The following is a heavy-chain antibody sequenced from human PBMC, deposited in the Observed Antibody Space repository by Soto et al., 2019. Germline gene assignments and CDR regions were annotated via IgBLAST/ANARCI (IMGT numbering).Heavy chain of an antibody. Sequence: ASVNCYFNASGYTFTSYYMHWVRQAPGQVLHCMGIINHNGGSTSYAQNFQGRVTMTRDTSTSTVYMELSSLRSEDTAVYYCARDAHCRYYFKYWGQGTLVTVSS. CDR2: INHNGGST. V-gene: IGHV1-46*01. D-gene: IGHD2-15*01. J-gene: IGHJ4*02. CDR1: GYTFTSYY. CDR3: ARDAHCRYYFKY.